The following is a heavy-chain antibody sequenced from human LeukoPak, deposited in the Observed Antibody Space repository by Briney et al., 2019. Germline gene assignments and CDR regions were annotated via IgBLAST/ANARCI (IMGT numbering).Heavy chain of an antibody. CDR3: AKDANYLDSSGYFIPFDY. CDR1: GLTFSRFA. J-gene: IGHJ4*02. Sequence: GGSLRLSCSASGLTFSRFAMTWVRQLPGKGLEWVSTISGNGLQTFYADSVKGRFSVSRDNSKKIVYLQMDSLRADDSALYYCAKDANYLDSSGYFIPFDYWGQGTLVTVAS. D-gene: IGHD3-22*01. V-gene: IGHV3-23*01. CDR2: ISGNGLQT.